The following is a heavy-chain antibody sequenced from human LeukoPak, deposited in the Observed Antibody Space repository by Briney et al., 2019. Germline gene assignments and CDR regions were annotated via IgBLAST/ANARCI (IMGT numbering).Heavy chain of an antibody. Sequence: ASVKVSCKASGGTFSSYAISWVRQAPGQGLEWMGRIIPILGIANYAQKFQGRVTITADKSTSTAYMELSSLRSEDTAVYYCARGSSINNWFDPRGQGTLVTVSS. CDR2: IIPILGIA. D-gene: IGHD6-6*01. CDR3: ARGSSINNWFDP. J-gene: IGHJ5*02. V-gene: IGHV1-69*04. CDR1: GGTFSSYA.